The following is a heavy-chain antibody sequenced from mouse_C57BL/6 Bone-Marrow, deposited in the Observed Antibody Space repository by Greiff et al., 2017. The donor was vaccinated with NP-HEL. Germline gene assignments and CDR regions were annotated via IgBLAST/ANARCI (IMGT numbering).Heavy chain of an antibody. CDR1: GYAFTNYL. D-gene: IGHD3-1*01. CDR2: INPGSGGT. V-gene: IGHV1-54*01. CDR3: ARSGGFAY. J-gene: IGHJ3*01. Sequence: QLKESGAELVRPGTSVKVSCKASGYAFTNYLIEWVKQRPGQGLEWIGVINPGSGGTNYNEKFKGKATLTADKSSSTAYMQLSSLTSEDSAVYFCARSGGFAYWGQGTLVTVSA.